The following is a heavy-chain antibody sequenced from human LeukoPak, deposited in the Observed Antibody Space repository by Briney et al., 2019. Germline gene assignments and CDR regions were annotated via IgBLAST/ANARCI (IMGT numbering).Heavy chain of an antibody. CDR2: IYYSGST. V-gene: IGHV4-30-4*08. Sequence: SETLSLTCTVSGGSISSGDCYWSWIRQPPGKGLEWIGYIYYSGSTYYNPSLKSRVTISVDTSKNQFSLKLSSVTAADTAVYYCARDSEKALYYFDFWGQGTLVTVSS. J-gene: IGHJ4*02. CDR3: ARDSEKALYYFDF. CDR1: GGSISSGDCY. D-gene: IGHD2-21*01.